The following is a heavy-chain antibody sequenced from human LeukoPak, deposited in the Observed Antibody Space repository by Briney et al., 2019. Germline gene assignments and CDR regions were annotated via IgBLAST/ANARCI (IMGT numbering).Heavy chain of an antibody. CDR2: IIPIFGTA. Sequence: GASLKVSCKASGGTFSSYAISWVRQAPGQSLEWTGRIIPIFGTAKYAQQFQGRVTITTDECTSTAYMELSSLRSEDTAVYYCARGTYYYDSSTYPMDVWGKGNTVTVSS. J-gene: IGHJ6*03. V-gene: IGHV1-69*05. CDR3: ARGTYYYDSSTYPMDV. CDR1: GGTFSSYA. D-gene: IGHD3-22*01.